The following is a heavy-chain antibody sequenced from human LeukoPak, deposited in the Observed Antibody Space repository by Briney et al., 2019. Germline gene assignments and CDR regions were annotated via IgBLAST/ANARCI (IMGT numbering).Heavy chain of an antibody. CDR1: GFTFSSYW. CDR3: ARDAKYGGVDY. Sequence: GGSLRLSCAASGFTFSSYWMHWVRQAPGKGLVWVSRINSDGSSTSYADSVKGRSTISRDNAKNTLYLQMNSLRAEDTAVYYCARDAKYGGVDYWGQGTLVTVSS. CDR2: INSDGSST. V-gene: IGHV3-74*01. D-gene: IGHD4-23*01. J-gene: IGHJ4*02.